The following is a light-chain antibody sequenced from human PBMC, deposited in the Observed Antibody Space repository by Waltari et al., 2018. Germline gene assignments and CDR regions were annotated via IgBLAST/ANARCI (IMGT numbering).Light chain of an antibody. V-gene: IGKV1-NL1*01. CDR3: QEYFGSGAS. CDR1: RDISNS. Sequence: DIQMTQSPSSLSAFVGDRVTITCRASRDISNSLAWYQQTPGKAPKLLLYGASKLQGGVPSRFSGSGSGTVYTLTISSLWPEDVATYYCQEYFGSGASFGGGTKVEI. J-gene: IGKJ4*01. CDR2: GAS.